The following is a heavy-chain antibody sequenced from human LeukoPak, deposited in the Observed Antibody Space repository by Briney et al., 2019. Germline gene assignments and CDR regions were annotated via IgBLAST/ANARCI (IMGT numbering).Heavy chain of an antibody. D-gene: IGHD2-21*02. CDR3: AKDRSYCGGDCYPWFDP. CDR2: ISGSGGST. Sequence: SGGSLRLSCAASGFTFSSYAMSWVRQAPGKGLEWVSAISGSGGSTYYADSVKGRFTISRDNSKNTLYLQMNSLRAEDTAVYYCAKDRSYCGGDCYPWFDPWGQGTLVTISS. CDR1: GFTFSSYA. V-gene: IGHV3-23*01. J-gene: IGHJ5*02.